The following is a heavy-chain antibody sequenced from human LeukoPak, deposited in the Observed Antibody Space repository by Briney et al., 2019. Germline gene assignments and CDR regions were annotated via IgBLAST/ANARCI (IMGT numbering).Heavy chain of an antibody. J-gene: IGHJ3*02. V-gene: IGHV4-30-2*01. D-gene: IGHD2-2*02. Sequence: SETLSLTCTVSGGSISSGGYYWSWIRQPPGKGLGWIGYIYHSGSTYYNPSLKSRVTISVDRSKNQFSLKLSSVTAADTAVYYCARALIVVVPAAIPGHAFDIWGQGTMVTVSS. CDR2: IYHSGST. CDR3: ARALIVVVPAAIPGHAFDI. CDR1: GGSISSGGYY.